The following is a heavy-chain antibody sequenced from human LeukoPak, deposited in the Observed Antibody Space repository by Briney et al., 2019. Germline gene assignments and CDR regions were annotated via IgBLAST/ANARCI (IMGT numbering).Heavy chain of an antibody. D-gene: IGHD3-3*01. Sequence: SETLSLTCAVYGGSFSGYYWSWIRQPPGRGLEWIGEINHSGSTNYNPSLKSRVTISVDTSKNQFSLKLSSVTAADTAVYYCARHTIFGVVQDYWGQGTLVTVSS. J-gene: IGHJ4*02. CDR2: INHSGST. V-gene: IGHV4-34*01. CDR3: ARHTIFGVVQDY. CDR1: GGSFSGYY.